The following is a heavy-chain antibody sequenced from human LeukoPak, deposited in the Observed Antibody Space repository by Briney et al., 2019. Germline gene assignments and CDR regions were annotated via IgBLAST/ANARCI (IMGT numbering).Heavy chain of an antibody. Sequence: GGSLRLSCAASGFTFSSYAMSWVRQAPGKGLEWVSAISSSGGSTYYADSVKGRFTISRDNSKNTLYLQMNSLRAEDTAVYYCAKGKYYDSSGYYPEIGIDYWGQGTLVTVSS. V-gene: IGHV3-23*01. CDR3: AKGKYYDSSGYYPEIGIDY. CDR2: ISSSGGST. CDR1: GFTFSSYA. J-gene: IGHJ4*02. D-gene: IGHD3-22*01.